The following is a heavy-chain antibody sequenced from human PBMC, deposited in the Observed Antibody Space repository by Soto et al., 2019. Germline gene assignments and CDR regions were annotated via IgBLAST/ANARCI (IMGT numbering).Heavy chain of an antibody. CDR3: ARTTVDWYFDI. CDR1: GFTVISKS. CDR2: IYSGGSA. J-gene: IGHJ2*01. Sequence: EVQLVESGGGLVQPGGSLRLSCVVSGFTVISKSMSWVRQAPGKGLEWVSVIYSGGSADYADSVKGRFSISRDNSKNTLYLQMNSLRDEDTAVYYCARTTVDWYFDIWGRGTLVTVST. V-gene: IGHV3-66*01. D-gene: IGHD4-17*01.